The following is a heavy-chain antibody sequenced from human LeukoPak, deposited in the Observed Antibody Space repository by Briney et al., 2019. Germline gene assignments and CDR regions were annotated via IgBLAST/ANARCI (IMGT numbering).Heavy chain of an antibody. V-gene: IGHV1-8*01. CDR1: GYTFTSYD. D-gene: IGHD3-10*01. CDR2: MNPNSGNT. J-gene: IGHJ5*02. CDR3: ARGLASRRITMVRGVLRGGWFDP. Sequence: GASVKVSCKASGYTFTSYDINWVRQATGQGLEWMGWMNPNSGNTGYAQKFQGRVTMTRNTSISTAYMELSSLRSEDTAVYYCARGLASRRITMVRGVLRGGWFDPWGQGTLVTVSS.